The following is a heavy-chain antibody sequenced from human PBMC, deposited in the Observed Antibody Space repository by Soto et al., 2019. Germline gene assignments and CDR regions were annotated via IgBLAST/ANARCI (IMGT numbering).Heavy chain of an antibody. D-gene: IGHD3-9*01. J-gene: IGHJ4*02. CDR2: ISGSGGST. CDR3: AKDPTDILTGYYYFDY. CDR1: GFTFSSYA. V-gene: IGHV3-23*01. Sequence: GGSLRLSCAASGFTFSSYAMSWVRQAPGKGLEWVSAISGSGGSTYYADSVKGRFTISRDNSKNTLYLQMNSLRAEDTAVYYCAKDPTDILTGYYYFDYWGQGTLVIVSS.